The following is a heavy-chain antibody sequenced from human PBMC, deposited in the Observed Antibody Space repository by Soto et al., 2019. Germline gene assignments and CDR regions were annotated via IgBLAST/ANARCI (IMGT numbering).Heavy chain of an antibody. V-gene: IGHV3-49*04. D-gene: IGHD3-10*01. CDR3: TREWFGELNYYYYGMDV. J-gene: IGHJ6*02. CDR2: IRSKAYGGTT. CDR1: GFTFGDYA. Sequence: PGGSLRLSCTASGFTFGDYAMSWVRQAPGKGLEWVGFIRSKAYGGTTEYAASVKGRFTISRDDSKSIAYLQMNSLKTEDTAVYYCTREWFGELNYYYYGMDVWGQGTTVTVS.